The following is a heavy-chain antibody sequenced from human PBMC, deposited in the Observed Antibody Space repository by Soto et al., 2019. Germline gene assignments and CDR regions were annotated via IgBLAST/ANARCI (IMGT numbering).Heavy chain of an antibody. CDR1: GGSISSYY. CDR2: IYYSGGT. V-gene: IGHV4-59*08. J-gene: IGHJ3*01. CDR3: ARPTKGGAFDL. Sequence: QVHLQESGPGLVKPSETLSLTCIVSGGSISSYYWSWIRQPPGKGLEWIGYIYYSGGTNYNPSLKSRVTISVDASTNQFSLRLSSVTAADTAVYYCARPTKGGAFDLWGQGTMVTVSS.